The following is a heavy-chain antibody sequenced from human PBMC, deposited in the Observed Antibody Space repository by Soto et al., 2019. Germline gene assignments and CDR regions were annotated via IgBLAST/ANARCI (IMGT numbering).Heavy chain of an antibody. CDR2: IYYSGST. J-gene: IGHJ4*02. D-gene: IGHD1-26*01. CDR1: GGSISSGDYY. V-gene: IGHV4-30-4*01. CDR3: AREYSGSYQFDY. Sequence: SETLSLTCTVSGGSISSGDYYWSWIRQPPGKGLEWIGYIYYSGSTYYNPSLKSRVTISVDTSKNQFSLKLSSVTAADTAVYYCAREYSGSYQFDYWGQGTLVTVSS.